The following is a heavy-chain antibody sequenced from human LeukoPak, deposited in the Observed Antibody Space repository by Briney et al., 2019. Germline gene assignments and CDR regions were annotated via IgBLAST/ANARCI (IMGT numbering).Heavy chain of an antibody. CDR1: GFTFSSYW. D-gene: IGHD6-13*01. V-gene: IGHV3-74*01. Sequence: GGSLRLSCAASGFTFSSYWMHWVRQAPGKGLVWVSRINTDGSSTSYADSVKGRFTISRDNAKNSLYLQMNSLRAEDTAVYYCARERAARGFDPWGQGTLVTVSS. CDR2: INTDGSST. J-gene: IGHJ5*02. CDR3: ARERAARGFDP.